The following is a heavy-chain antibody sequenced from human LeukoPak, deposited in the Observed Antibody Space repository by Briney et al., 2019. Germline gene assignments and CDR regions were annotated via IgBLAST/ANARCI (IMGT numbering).Heavy chain of an antibody. V-gene: IGHV1-18*01. CDR3: ARILAVATPDY. D-gene: IGHD6-19*01. CDR2: ISAYNGNT. J-gene: IGHJ4*02. Sequence: ASVKVSCKASGYTFTSYDINWVRQATGQGLEWMGWISAYNGNTNYAQKLQGRVTMTTDTSTSTAYMELRSLRSDDTAVYYCARILAVATPDYWGQGTLVTVSS. CDR1: GYTFTSYD.